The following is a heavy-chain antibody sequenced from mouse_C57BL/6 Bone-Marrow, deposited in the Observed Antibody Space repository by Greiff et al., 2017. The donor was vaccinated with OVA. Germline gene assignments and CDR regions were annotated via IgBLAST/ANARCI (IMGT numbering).Heavy chain of an antibody. CDR3: ARVTTVEYYFDY. CDR2: ISDGGSYT. J-gene: IGHJ2*01. V-gene: IGHV5-4*03. D-gene: IGHD1-1*01. CDR1: GFTFSSYA. Sequence: EVKLMESGGGLVKPGGSLKLSCAASGFTFSSYAMSWVRQTPEKRLEWVATISDGGSYTYYPDNVKGRFTISRDNAKNNLYLQMSHLKSEDTAMYYCARVTTVEYYFDYWGQGTTLTVSS.